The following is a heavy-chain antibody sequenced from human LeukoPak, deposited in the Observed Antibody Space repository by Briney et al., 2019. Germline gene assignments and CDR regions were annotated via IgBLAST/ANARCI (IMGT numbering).Heavy chain of an antibody. Sequence: ASVKVSCKASGYTFTSSDINWVRQATGQGPGWMGWMNPNSGNTGYAQKFQGRVTMTRNTSVSTAYMELNSLRSEDTAVYYCARASTSYYYYYMDVWGKGTTVTISS. CDR1: GYTFTSSD. V-gene: IGHV1-8*01. CDR2: MNPNSGNT. CDR3: ARASTSYYYYYMDV. J-gene: IGHJ6*03.